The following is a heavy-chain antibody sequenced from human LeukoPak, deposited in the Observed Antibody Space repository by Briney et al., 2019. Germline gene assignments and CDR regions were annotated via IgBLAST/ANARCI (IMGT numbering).Heavy chain of an antibody. J-gene: IGHJ5*02. V-gene: IGHV4-61*02. CDR2: IYTSGST. CDR1: GGSISSGRYY. D-gene: IGHD2-15*01. Sequence: PSETLSLTCTVSGGSISSGRYYWSWLRQPAGKGLEWIGRIYTSGSTNYNPSITSRVTISIDTSKNQFSLKLSSVTAADTAVYYCARARSGLSGWFDPWGQGTLVTVSS. CDR3: ARARSGLSGWFDP.